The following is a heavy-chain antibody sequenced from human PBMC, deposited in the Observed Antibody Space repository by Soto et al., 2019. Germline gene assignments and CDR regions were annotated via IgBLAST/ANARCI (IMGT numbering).Heavy chain of an antibody. CDR2: INSDGSST. V-gene: IGHV3-74*01. CDR3: ARASSSSWYLDV. CDR1: GFTFSSYW. Sequence: GGSLRLSCAASGFTFSSYWMHWVRQAPGKGLVWVSRINSDGSSTSYADSVKGRFTISRDNAKNSLYLQMNSLRAGDTAVYYSARASSSSWYLDVWGQGTTVTVSS. D-gene: IGHD6-13*01. J-gene: IGHJ6*02.